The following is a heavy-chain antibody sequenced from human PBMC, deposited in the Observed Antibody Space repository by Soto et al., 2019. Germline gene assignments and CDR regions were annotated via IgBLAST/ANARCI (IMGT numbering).Heavy chain of an antibody. CDR3: ARDGGTTVLTPFDY. Sequence: AGGSLRLSCAASGFTFSSYSMNWVRQAPGKGLEWVSYISSSSSTIYYADSVKGRFTISRDNAKNSLYLQMNSLRAEDTAVYYCARDGGTTVLTPFDYWGQGTLVTVSS. J-gene: IGHJ4*02. CDR2: ISSSSSTI. CDR1: GFTFSSYS. D-gene: IGHD4-17*01. V-gene: IGHV3-48*01.